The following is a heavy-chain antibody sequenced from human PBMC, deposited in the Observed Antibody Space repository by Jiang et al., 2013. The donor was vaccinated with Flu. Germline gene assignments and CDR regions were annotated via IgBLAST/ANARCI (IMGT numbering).Heavy chain of an antibody. J-gene: IGHJ4*02. CDR2: INPNSGGT. V-gene: IGHV1-2*02. CDR1: GYTFTGYY. CDR3: TTGGVVGATGLGY. Sequence: SCKASGYTFTGYYMHWVRQAPGQGLEWMGWINPNSGGTNYAQKFQGRVTMTRDTSISTAYMELSRLRSDDTAVYYCTTGGVVGATGLGYWGQGTLVTVSS. D-gene: IGHD1-26*01.